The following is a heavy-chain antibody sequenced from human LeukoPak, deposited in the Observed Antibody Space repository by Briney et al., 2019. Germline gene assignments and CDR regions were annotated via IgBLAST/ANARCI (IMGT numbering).Heavy chain of an antibody. CDR3: ARIRGSSGYYLGAFDI. J-gene: IGHJ3*02. CDR2: IYTSGST. CDR1: NGSISSHY. Sequence: PSETLSLTCTVSNGSISSHYWSWVRQPAGKGLEWIGRIYTSGSTNYNPSLKSRLTMSLDTSKSQFSLRLTSVTAADTAVYYCARIRGSSGYYLGAFDIWGQGTTVTLSS. D-gene: IGHD3-22*01. V-gene: IGHV4-4*07.